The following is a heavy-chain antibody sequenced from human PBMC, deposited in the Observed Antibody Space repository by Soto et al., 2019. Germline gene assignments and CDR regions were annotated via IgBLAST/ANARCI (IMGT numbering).Heavy chain of an antibody. CDR3: ARSTYSSGWTKYYYYYYGMDV. Sequence: ASVKVSCKASGYTFTGYYMHWVRQAPGQGLEWMGWINPNSGGTNYAQKFQGWVTMTRDTSISTAYMELSRLRSDDTAVYYCARSTYSSGWTKYYYYYYGMDVWGQGTTVTVSS. D-gene: IGHD6-19*01. CDR2: INPNSGGT. CDR1: GYTFTGYY. V-gene: IGHV1-2*04. J-gene: IGHJ6*02.